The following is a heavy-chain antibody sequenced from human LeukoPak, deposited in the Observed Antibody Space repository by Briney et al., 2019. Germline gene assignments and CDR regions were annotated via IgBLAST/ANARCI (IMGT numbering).Heavy chain of an antibody. J-gene: IGHJ4*02. CDR1: GYSFTSYW. CDR3: ARHQRRCSGGSCYLMVYYFDY. Sequence: GESLKISCKGSGYSFTSYWIGWVREMPGKGLEWMGIIYPGDSDTSYSPSFQGQVTISADKSISTAYLQWSSLKASDTAMYYCARHQRRCSGGSCYLMVYYFDYWGQGTLVTVSS. CDR2: IYPGDSDT. V-gene: IGHV5-51*01. D-gene: IGHD2-15*01.